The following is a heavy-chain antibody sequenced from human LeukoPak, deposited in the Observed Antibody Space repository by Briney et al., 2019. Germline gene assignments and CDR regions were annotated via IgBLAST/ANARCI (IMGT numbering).Heavy chain of an antibody. Sequence: SETLSLTCTVSGYSISSGYYGGWIRQPPGKGLEWIGYIYYSGSTNYNPSLKSRVTISVATSNNQFSLQLSSVTAADTAVYYCARHFVGHWNHDVLYAFDIWGQGTMVTVSS. V-gene: IGHV4-38-2*02. CDR1: GYSISSGYY. CDR3: ARHFVGHWNHDVLYAFDI. CDR2: IYYSGST. D-gene: IGHD1-1*01. J-gene: IGHJ3*02.